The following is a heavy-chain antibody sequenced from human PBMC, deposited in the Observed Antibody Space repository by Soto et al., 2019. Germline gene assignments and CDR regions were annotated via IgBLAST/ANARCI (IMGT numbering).Heavy chain of an antibody. CDR1: GFTFSNAW. J-gene: IGHJ6*02. CDR3: TTDPPHYDFWSGYFAPNGMDV. CDR2: IKSKTDGGTT. V-gene: IGHV3-15*07. D-gene: IGHD3-3*01. Sequence: GGSLRLSCAASGFTFSNAWMNWVRQAPGKGLEWVGRIKSKTDGGTTDYAAPVKGRFTISRDDSKNTLYLQMNSLKTEDTAVYYCTTDPPHYDFWSGYFAPNGMDVWGQGTTVTVSS.